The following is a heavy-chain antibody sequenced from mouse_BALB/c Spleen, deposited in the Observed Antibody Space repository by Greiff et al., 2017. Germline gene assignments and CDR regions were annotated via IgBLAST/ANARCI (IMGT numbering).Heavy chain of an antibody. D-gene: IGHD3-1*01. Sequence: VQLQQSGPELVKPGASVKMSCKASGYTFTSYVMHWVKQKPGQGLEWIGYINPYNDGTKYNEKFKGKATLTSDKSSSTAYMELSSLTSEDSAVYYCAKGGMTSGWYFDVWGAGTTVTVSS. V-gene: IGHV1-14*01. J-gene: IGHJ1*01. CDR3: AKGGMTSGWYFDV. CDR2: INPYNDGT. CDR1: GYTFTSYV.